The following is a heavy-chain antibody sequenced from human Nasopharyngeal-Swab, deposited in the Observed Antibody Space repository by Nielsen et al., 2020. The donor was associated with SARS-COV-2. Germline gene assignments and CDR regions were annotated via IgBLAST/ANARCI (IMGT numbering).Heavy chain of an antibody. D-gene: IGHD1-26*01. CDR2: IRSKTYGGAP. V-gene: IGHV3-49*01. Sequence: GGSLRLSCTTSGFTFGDYAMSWFRQAPGKGLEWVGFIRSKTYGGAPEYAASVKGRFTISRDGAEGIAYLQMNSLQIEDTAVYYCARSVGSYYGQGAFDIWGQGTKVTVS. CDR3: ARSVGSYYGQGAFDI. CDR1: GFTFGDYA. J-gene: IGHJ3*02.